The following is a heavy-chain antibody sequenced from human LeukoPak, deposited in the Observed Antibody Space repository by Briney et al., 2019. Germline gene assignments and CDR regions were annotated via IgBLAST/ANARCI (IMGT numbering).Heavy chain of an antibody. V-gene: IGHV3-23*01. Sequence: GGSLRLSCAASGFTFSDYAMTWVRQAPGKGLRWVSLISDSGGSTYYADSVEGRFTVSRDNSKATLYLQMNSLRADDTAVYFCAKRGSSWSYFDYWGQGTLVTVSS. CDR2: ISDSGGST. J-gene: IGHJ4*02. D-gene: IGHD6-13*01. CDR3: AKRGSSWSYFDY. CDR1: GFTFSDYA.